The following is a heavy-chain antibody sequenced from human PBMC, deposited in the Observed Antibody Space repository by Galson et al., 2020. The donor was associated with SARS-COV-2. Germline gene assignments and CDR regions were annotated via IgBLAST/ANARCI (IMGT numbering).Heavy chain of an antibody. V-gene: IGHV3-23*01. J-gene: IGHJ3*02. CDR3: AKAGTGHCSGGTCNPLHGVGGFDM. CDR2: ISGSGGTT. D-gene: IGHD2-15*01. Sequence: GESLKISCAASGFTFSSYAMSWVRQAPGKGLEWVSAISGSGGTTYYADSVRGRFTISRDNYKSTLSLQMNSLRAEDTAVYYCAKAGTGHCSGGTCNPLHGVGGFDMWGQGTMVTVSS. CDR1: GFTFSSYA.